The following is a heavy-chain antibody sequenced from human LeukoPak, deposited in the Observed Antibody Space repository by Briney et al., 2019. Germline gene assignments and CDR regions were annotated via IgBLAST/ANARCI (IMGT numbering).Heavy chain of an antibody. CDR1: GFTFSSYA. CDR3: AREGYYYDSGSLFPNNYYYYGMDV. D-gene: IGHD3-10*01. Sequence: PGGSLRLSCAASGFTFSSYAMHWVRQAPGKGLEYVSAISSNGGSTYYANSVKGRFTISRDNSKNTLYLQMGSLRAEDMAVYYCAREGYYYDSGSLFPNNYYYYGMDVWGQGTTVTVSS. CDR2: ISSNGGST. J-gene: IGHJ6*02. V-gene: IGHV3-64*01.